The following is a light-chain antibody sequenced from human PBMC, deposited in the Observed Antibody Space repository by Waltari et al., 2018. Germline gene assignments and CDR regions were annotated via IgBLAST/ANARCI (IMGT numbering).Light chain of an antibody. CDR3: QYYNNWPLWT. V-gene: IGKV3-15*01. Sequence: EIVMTQSPATLSVSPGERATLSCRASQSVSSNLAWYQQKPGQAPRLLIYGASTRATGIPARFSGSGSGTEFTLTISSLQSEDFAVYYCQYYNNWPLWTFGQGTKVEIK. J-gene: IGKJ1*01. CDR2: GAS. CDR1: QSVSSN.